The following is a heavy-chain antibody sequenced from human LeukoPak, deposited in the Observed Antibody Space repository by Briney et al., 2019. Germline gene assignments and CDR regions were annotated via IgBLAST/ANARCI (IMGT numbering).Heavy chain of an antibody. D-gene: IGHD2-21*01. V-gene: IGHV3-23*01. CDR3: AKDNFGLVPYCFDS. Sequence: PGGSLRLSCVASGFTFTDYARSWVRQAPGKGLEWVSSIGGGGFNTHYADSVKGRFSISRDTSTNTLYLEMNSLRADDSALYYCAKDNFGLVPYCFDSWGQGTMVTVSS. CDR1: GFTFTDYA. CDR2: IGGGGFNT. J-gene: IGHJ4*02.